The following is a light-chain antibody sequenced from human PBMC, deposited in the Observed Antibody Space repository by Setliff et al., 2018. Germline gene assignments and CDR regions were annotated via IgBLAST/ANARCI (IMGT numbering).Light chain of an antibody. CDR2: EVS. J-gene: IGLJ1*01. Sequence: QSALTQPASVSGSPGQSITISCTGTSSDVGDYKYVSWYQQLPGKAPKLMIYEVSKWPSGVPDRFSGSKSGNTASLTVSGLQAEDEADYYCSSYAGSNNYVFGTGTKVTVL. V-gene: IGLV2-8*01. CDR3: SSYAGSNNYV. CDR1: SSDVGDYKY.